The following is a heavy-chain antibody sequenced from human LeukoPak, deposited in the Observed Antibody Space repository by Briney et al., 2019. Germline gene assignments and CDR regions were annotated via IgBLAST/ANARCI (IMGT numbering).Heavy chain of an antibody. D-gene: IGHD3-22*01. V-gene: IGHV3-43*02. J-gene: IGHJ4*02. CDR2: ISGDGVTT. CDR1: GFIFHDYS. Sequence: GSLRLSFAASGFIFHDYSMHWVRQTPGKGLEWVSLISGDGVTTYYADSVKGRFTISRDNHEDSLYLQMNSLKPEDTAFYYCAKGVNTISFTFDYWGRGNLVTVSS. CDR3: AKGVNTISFTFDY.